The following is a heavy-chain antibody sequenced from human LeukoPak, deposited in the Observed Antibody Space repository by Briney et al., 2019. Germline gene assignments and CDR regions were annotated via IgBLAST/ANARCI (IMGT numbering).Heavy chain of an antibody. CDR2: IRYDGSNK. J-gene: IGHJ6*03. D-gene: IGHD6-6*01. CDR1: GFTFSSYG. Sequence: GGSQRLSCAASGFTFSSYGMHWVRQAPGKGLEWVAFIRYDGSNKYYADSVKGRFTISRDNSKNTLYLQMNSLRAEDTAVYYCAKVGYSSSSDLYWYYYYYMDVWGKGTTVTVSS. CDR3: AKVGYSSSSDLYWYYYYYMDV. V-gene: IGHV3-30*02.